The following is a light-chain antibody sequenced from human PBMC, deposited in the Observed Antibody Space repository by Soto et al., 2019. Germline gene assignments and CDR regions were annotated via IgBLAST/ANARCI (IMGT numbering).Light chain of an antibody. CDR3: AAWDDSLNGYV. V-gene: IGLV1-44*01. Sequence: VLTQPPSASGTPGQRVTTSCSGSNSNIGSNTVNWYQQVPGTAPKLLIYSNNQRPSGVPDRFSGSKSGTSASLAISGLQSEDEADYYCAAWDDSLNGYVFGAGTKVTVL. CDR2: SNN. CDR1: NSNIGSNT. J-gene: IGLJ1*01.